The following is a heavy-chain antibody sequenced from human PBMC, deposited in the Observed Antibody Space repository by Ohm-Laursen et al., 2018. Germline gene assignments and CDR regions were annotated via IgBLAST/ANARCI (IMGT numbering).Heavy chain of an antibody. Sequence: SLRLSCSASGFTFSSYWMSWVRQAPGKGLEWVANIKQDGSEKYYVDSVKGRFTVSRDNAKNSLYLQMNSLRAEDTAVYYCARDRNWNDPFDYWGQGTLVTVSS. V-gene: IGHV3-7*01. CDR3: ARDRNWNDPFDY. D-gene: IGHD1-1*01. J-gene: IGHJ4*02. CDR1: GFTFSSYW. CDR2: IKQDGSEK.